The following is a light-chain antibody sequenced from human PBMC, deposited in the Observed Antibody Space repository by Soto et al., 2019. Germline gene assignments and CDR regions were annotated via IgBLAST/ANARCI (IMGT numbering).Light chain of an antibody. V-gene: IGKV1-5*03. CDR3: QHYNSYSET. J-gene: IGKJ1*01. CDR1: QTISSW. CDR2: KAS. Sequence: DIHMTQSPATLSPSAGGRVTMTCRASQTISSWLAWYQQKPGKAPKLLIYKASTLKSGVPSRFSGSGSGTEFTLTISSLQPDDFATYYCQHYNSYSETFGQGTKVDIK.